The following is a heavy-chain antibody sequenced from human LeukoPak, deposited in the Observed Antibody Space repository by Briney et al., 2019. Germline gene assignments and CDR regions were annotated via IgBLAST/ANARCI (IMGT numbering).Heavy chain of an antibody. Sequence: GGSLRLSCAASGFTVSTNYMSWVRQAPGKGLESVAVIWYDGSHKYYVDSVKGRFTISRDNSKNTLYLQMNSLRAEDTAVYYCARAGEISSPSRSAPPYYYGMDVWGQGTTVTVSS. D-gene: IGHD2-2*01. CDR3: ARAGEISSPSRSAPPYYYGMDV. CDR2: IWYDGSHK. J-gene: IGHJ6*02. CDR1: GFTVSTNY. V-gene: IGHV3-33*08.